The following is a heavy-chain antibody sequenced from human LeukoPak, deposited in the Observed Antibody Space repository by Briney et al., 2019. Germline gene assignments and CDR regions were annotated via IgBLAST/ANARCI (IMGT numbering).Heavy chain of an antibody. Sequence: ASVKVSCKASGYTFDSYDINWVRQASGQGLEWMGWMHPNSGNTGYAQKFQGRVIMTRNTSMSTAYMELGSLRSEDTAVYYCVRVDILTAYNMDVWGKGTTVTVSS. CDR2: MHPNSGNT. CDR3: VRVDILTAYNMDV. D-gene: IGHD3-9*01. V-gene: IGHV1-8*01. J-gene: IGHJ6*03. CDR1: GYTFDSYD.